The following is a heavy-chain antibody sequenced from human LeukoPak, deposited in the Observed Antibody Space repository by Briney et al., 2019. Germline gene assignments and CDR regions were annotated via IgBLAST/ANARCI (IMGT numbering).Heavy chain of an antibody. V-gene: IGHV3-9*01. J-gene: IGHJ5*02. CDR3: AKDGRDIGYSSSWWGSWFDP. D-gene: IGHD6-13*01. CDR1: GFTFDDYA. Sequence: GGSLRLSCAASGFTFDDYAMHWVRQAPGKGLEWVSGISWNSGSIGYADSVKGRFTISRDNAKNSLYLQMNSLRAEDTALYYCAKDGRDIGYSSSWWGSWFDPWGQGTLVTVSS. CDR2: ISWNSGSI.